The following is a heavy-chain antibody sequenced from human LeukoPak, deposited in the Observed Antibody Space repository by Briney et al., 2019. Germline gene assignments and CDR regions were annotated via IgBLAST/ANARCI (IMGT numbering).Heavy chain of an antibody. CDR1: GFTFSSYA. D-gene: IGHD7-27*01. J-gene: IGHJ4*02. V-gene: IGHV3-64*01. Sequence: GGSLRLSCAASGFTFSSYAMHWVRQAPGKGLEYVSAISSNGGSTYYANSVKGRFTISRDNSKNTLYLQMGSLRAEDMAVYYCARARTGEPLHYWGQGTLVTVSS. CDR3: ARARTGEPLHY. CDR2: ISSNGGST.